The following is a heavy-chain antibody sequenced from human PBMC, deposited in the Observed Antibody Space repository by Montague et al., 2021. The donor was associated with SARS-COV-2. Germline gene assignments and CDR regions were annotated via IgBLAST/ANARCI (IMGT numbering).Heavy chain of an antibody. CDR3: ARGNSHYYGSGSYYAHYYGMDV. CDR1: GGSFSGHY. V-gene: IGHV4-34*01. J-gene: IGHJ6*02. CDR2: IIHSGST. Sequence: SETLSLTCAVYGGSFSGHYWSWIRQPPGKGLEWIGEIIHSGSTNYNPSLKSRVTISVDTSKNQFSLKLSSVTAADTAVYYCARGNSHYYGSGSYYAHYYGMDVWGQGTTVTVPS. D-gene: IGHD3-10*01.